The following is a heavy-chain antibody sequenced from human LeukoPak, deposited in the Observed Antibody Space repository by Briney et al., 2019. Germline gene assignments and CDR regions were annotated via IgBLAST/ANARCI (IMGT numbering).Heavy chain of an antibody. J-gene: IGHJ4*02. D-gene: IGHD2/OR15-2a*01. CDR3: SNAHFRDY. CDR1: GLNFRSYA. V-gene: IGHV3-23*01. CDR2: INSRGDTT. Sequence: GGSLRLSCAASGLNFRSYAMTWVRQAPGRGLECVSHINSRGDTTDYADPVKGRFTISRDNSRNTLYLQMTSLRAEDTAIYYCSNAHFRDYWGQGTLVTVSS.